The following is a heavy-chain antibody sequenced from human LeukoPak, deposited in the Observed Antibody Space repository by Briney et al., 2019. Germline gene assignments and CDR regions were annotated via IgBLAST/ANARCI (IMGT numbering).Heavy chain of an antibody. CDR3: ARGGYYDSSGYYRDGTDSNALDY. CDR2: IIPIFGTA. V-gene: IGHV1-69*06. CDR1: GGTFSSYA. D-gene: IGHD3-22*01. Sequence: SVKVSCKASGGTFSSYAISWVRQAPAQGLEWMGGIIPIFGTANYAQKFQGRVRITADKSTSTAYVELSSLRSEDTAVYYCARGGYYDSSGYYRDGTDSNALDYWGQGTLVTVSS. J-gene: IGHJ4*02.